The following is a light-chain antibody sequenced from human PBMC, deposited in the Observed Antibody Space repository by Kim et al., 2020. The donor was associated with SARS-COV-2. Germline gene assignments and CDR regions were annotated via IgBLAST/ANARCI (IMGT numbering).Light chain of an antibody. CDR3: QQTSSAPRT. Sequence: ATVGDSVTITCRASQYISRYLNWYHQKPGQAPKLLIYTASSLQSGVPSRFTGSGSETDFTLTITSLQPEDFATYYCQQTSSAPRTFGQGTKVDIK. J-gene: IGKJ1*01. V-gene: IGKV1-39*01. CDR1: QYISRY. CDR2: TAS.